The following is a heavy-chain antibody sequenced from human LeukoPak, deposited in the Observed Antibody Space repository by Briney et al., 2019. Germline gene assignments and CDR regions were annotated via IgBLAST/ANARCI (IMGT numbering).Heavy chain of an antibody. CDR1: GFTFSSYW. D-gene: IGHD4-11*01. CDR3: ARVYAQGTVSFDY. CDR2: INGDGRNI. Sequence: PGGSLRLSCVASGFTFSSYWMHWVRQDPRKGLVWVSRINGDGRNINYADSVRGRFTISRDNAKNTLYLQMNTLRVDDTAVYYCARVYAQGTVSFDYWGQGTLVTVSS. J-gene: IGHJ4*02. V-gene: IGHV3-74*01.